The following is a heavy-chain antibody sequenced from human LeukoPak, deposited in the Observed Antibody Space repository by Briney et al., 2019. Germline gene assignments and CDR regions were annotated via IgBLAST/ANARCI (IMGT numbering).Heavy chain of an antibody. J-gene: IGHJ3*02. D-gene: IGHD6-19*01. CDR3: AGGRAGDAFDI. Sequence: ASVKVSCKASGYTFTSYEIKRLRQDTGQGLEWMGWMNPNSGNTGYAQKFQGRVTITRNPSISTAYMELSSLRSEDTAVYYCAGGRAGDAFDIWGQGTMVTVSS. CDR2: MNPNSGNT. CDR1: GYTFTSYE. V-gene: IGHV1-8*03.